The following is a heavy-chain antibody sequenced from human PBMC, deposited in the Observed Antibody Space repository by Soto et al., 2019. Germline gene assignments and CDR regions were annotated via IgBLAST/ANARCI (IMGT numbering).Heavy chain of an antibody. J-gene: IGHJ1*01. CDR2: INGGRS. D-gene: IGHD3-10*01. CDR1: GITFSRYD. V-gene: IGHV3-23*01. Sequence: EVQLLESGGGLVQPGGSLRLSCEASGITFSRYDMSWVRQAPGEGLEWVSAINGGRSFYGDSVEGRFTVSRDNSKNTLYLQMNSMGVDDPAIYYCATHAGDLWGEGTLVTVP. CDR3: ATHAGDL.